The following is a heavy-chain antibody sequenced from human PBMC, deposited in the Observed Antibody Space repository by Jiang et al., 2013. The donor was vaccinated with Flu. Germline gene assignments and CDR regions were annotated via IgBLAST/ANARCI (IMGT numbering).Heavy chain of an antibody. CDR2: ISWDGGST. CDR1: GFTFDDYA. CDR3: AKAYDISGSGGFDY. V-gene: IGHV3-43D*04. D-gene: IGHD3-9*01. Sequence: QLVESGGVVVQPGGSLRLSCAASGFTFDDYAMHWVRQAPGKGLEWVSLISWDGGSTYYADSVKGRFTISRDNSKNSLYLQMNSLRAEDTALYYCAKAYDISGSGGFDYWGQGTLVTVSS. J-gene: IGHJ4*02.